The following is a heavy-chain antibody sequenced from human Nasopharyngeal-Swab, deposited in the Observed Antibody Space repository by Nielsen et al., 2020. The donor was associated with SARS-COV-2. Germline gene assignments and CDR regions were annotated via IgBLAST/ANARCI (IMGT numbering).Heavy chain of an antibody. D-gene: IGHD4-17*01. V-gene: IGHV5-51*01. CDR2: IYPGDSDT. CDR3: ATHRALGTTVTTGGRGMDV. Sequence: VRQMPGKGLEWMGIIYPGDSDTRYSPPFQGQVTISADKSISTAYLQWSSLKASDTAMYYSATHRALGTTVTTGGRGMDVWGQGTTVTVSS. J-gene: IGHJ6*02.